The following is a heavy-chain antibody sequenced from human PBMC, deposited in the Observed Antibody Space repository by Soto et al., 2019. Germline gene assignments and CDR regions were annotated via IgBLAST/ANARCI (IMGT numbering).Heavy chain of an antibody. J-gene: IGHJ3*02. CDR1: GGSVSSGAYY. CDR3: ARARLRAVYAFDI. V-gene: IGHV4-31*03. D-gene: IGHD5-12*01. Sequence: SETLSLTCTVSGGSVSSGAYYWSWIRQRPGKGLEWIGYIYYSGSTYYSPSLKSRLSISLDTSKNQFSLRLSSVTAADTAMYYCARARLRAVYAFDIWGQGTMVTVSS. CDR2: IYYSGST.